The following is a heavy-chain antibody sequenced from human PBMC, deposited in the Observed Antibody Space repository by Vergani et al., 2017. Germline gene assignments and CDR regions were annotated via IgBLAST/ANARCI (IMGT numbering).Heavy chain of an antibody. CDR3: ARHSTVEWLVKLGWIDP. J-gene: IGHJ5*02. D-gene: IGHD6-19*01. Sequence: QLQLQESGPGLVKPSATLSLTCSVSGASIRSSNYYWGWIRQPPGKGLEWIAIIYYSGSTYYNPSLKSRVTISVDTSKNHSSLKLSSVTAADTAVYFCARHSTVEWLVKLGWIDPWGQGILVTVSS. CDR2: IYYSGST. V-gene: IGHV4-39*01. CDR1: GASIRSSNYY.